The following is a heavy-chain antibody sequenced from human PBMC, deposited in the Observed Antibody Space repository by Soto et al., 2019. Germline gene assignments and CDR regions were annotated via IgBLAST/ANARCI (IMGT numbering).Heavy chain of an antibody. J-gene: IGHJ4*02. D-gene: IGHD3-10*01. CDR1: GGSISSGDYY. V-gene: IGHV4-30-4*01. CDR2: IYYSGST. Sequence: PSETLSLTCTVSGGSISSGDYYWSWIRQPPGKGLEWIGYIYYSGSTYYNPSLKSRVTISVDTSKNQFSLKLSSVTAADTAVYYCARGDTMVRGVIIDYFDYWGQGTLVTVSS. CDR3: ARGDTMVRGVIIDYFDY.